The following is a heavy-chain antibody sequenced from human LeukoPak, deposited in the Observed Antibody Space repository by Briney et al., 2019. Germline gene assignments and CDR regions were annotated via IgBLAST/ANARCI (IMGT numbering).Heavy chain of an antibody. V-gene: IGHV1-2*02. Sequence: ASVKVSCKASGYTXTGYYMHGVRQAPGQGLEWMGWINPNSGGTNYAQKFQGRVTMTRDTSISTAYMELSRLRSDDTAVYYCAREEDSSGNWFDPWGQGTLVTVSS. CDR1: GYTXTGYY. J-gene: IGHJ5*02. D-gene: IGHD6-19*01. CDR3: AREEDSSGNWFDP. CDR2: INPNSGGT.